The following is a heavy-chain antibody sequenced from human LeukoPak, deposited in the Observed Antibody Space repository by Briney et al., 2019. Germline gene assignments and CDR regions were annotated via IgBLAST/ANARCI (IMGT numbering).Heavy chain of an antibody. CDR2: IYYSGST. J-gene: IGHJ4*02. V-gene: IGHV4-31*03. CDR1: GGSISSGGYY. D-gene: IGHD6-13*01. CDR3: ASEQQLNYFDY. Sequence: PSETLSLTCTVSGGSISSGGYYWSWIGQHPGKGLEWIGYIYYSGSTYYNPSLKSRVTISVDTSKNQFSLKLSSVTAADTAVYYCASEQQLNYFDYWGQGTLVTVSS.